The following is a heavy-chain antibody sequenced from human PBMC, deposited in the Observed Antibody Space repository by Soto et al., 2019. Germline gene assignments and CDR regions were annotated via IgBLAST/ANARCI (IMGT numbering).Heavy chain of an antibody. Sequence: EVQLVGSGGGLVQPGGSLRLSCAASGFTLSDHYMDWVRQAPGKGLEWVGRTKNKANRYTTEYAASVNGRFTISRDDSKNSLYLQMNSLKTEDTAVYYCARWVSGSPDNWGQGTLVTVSS. CDR1: GFTLSDHY. V-gene: IGHV3-72*01. CDR2: TKNKANRYTT. J-gene: IGHJ4*02. CDR3: ARWVSGSPDN. D-gene: IGHD1-26*01.